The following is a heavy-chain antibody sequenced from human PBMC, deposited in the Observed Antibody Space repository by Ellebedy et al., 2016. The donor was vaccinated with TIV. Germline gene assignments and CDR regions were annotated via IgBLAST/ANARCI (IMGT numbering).Heavy chain of an antibody. CDR3: ARGQQWLTFDS. CDR1: VSIVSSTP. V-gene: IGHV3-53*01. Sequence: PGGSLRLSCTASVSIVSSTPMGWVRQAPGKGLEYVSVLFDGDRTNYADSVKGRFSISRDNTKNTLYLQMDSLRLEDTGVYFCARGQQWLTFDSWGQGTLVTVSS. J-gene: IGHJ4*02. D-gene: IGHD6-19*01. CDR2: LFDGDRT.